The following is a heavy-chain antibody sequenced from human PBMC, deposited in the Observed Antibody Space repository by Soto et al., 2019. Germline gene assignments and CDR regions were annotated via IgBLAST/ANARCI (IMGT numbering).Heavy chain of an antibody. CDR2: ISYDGSNK. D-gene: IGHD3-9*01. Sequence: QVQLVESGGGVVQPGRSLRLSCAASGFTFSSYGMHWVRQAPGKGLEWVAVISYDGSNKYYADSVKGRFTISRDNSKNTLYLQMNSLRAEETAVYYCAKDFKGPSGYDILTGYSSPFDYWGQGTLVTVSS. J-gene: IGHJ4*02. V-gene: IGHV3-30*18. CDR3: AKDFKGPSGYDILTGYSSPFDY. CDR1: GFTFSSYG.